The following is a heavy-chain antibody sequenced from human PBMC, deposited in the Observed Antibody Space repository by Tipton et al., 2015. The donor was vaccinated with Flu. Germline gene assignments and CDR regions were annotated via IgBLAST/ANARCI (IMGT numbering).Heavy chain of an antibody. CDR3: VAYNWKAPSDY. CDR1: GFILSNYW. D-gene: IGHD1-1*01. Sequence: SLRLSCAASGFILSNYWMYWIRQTPGEGLVWVSRISPDGSETAYADSVKGRFTISRDNTRNTVFMQMNSLRAEDTAVYYCVAYNWKAPSDYWGQGTLVTVSS. V-gene: IGHV3-74*01. J-gene: IGHJ4*02. CDR2: ISPDGSET.